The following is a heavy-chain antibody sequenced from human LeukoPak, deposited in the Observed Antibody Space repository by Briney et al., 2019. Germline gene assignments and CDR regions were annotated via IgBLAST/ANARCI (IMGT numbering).Heavy chain of an antibody. D-gene: IGHD1-26*01. CDR1: GYTLTGYY. Sequence: ASVKVSCTASGYTLTGYYMHWVRQAPGKGLEWMGGFDPEDGETIYAQKFQGRVTMTEDTSTDTAYMELSSLRSEDTAVYYCATSSIVGAGDAFDIWGQGTMVTVSS. CDR3: ATSSIVGAGDAFDI. CDR2: FDPEDGET. V-gene: IGHV1-24*01. J-gene: IGHJ3*02.